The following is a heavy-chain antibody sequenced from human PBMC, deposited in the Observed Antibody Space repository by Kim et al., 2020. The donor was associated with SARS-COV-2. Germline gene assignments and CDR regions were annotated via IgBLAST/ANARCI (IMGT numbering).Heavy chain of an antibody. D-gene: IGHD3-3*01. CDR2: ISWNSGSI. CDR1: GFTFGDYA. CDR3: AKDISPYYDFWSAPAPAGWLQKGY. Sequence: GGSLRLSCAASGFTFGDYAMHWVRQAPGKGLEWVSGISWNSGSIGYADSVKVRFTISRDNAKNSLYLQMNSLRAEDTALYYCAKDISPYYDFWSAPAPAGWLQKGYWGQGTLVTVSS. J-gene: IGHJ4*02. V-gene: IGHV3-9*01.